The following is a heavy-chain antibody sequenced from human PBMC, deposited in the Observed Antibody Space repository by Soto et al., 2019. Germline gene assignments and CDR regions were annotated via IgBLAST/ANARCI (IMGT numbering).Heavy chain of an antibody. CDR1: GYTFTDYY. CDR3: ARDLFTGYSGYGYYYYGMDV. Sequence: QVQLVQSGAEVKKPGASVKVSCKVSGYTFTDYYINWVRQAPGQGLEWMGWINPNSGDTTYAHKFQGWVTMNRDKSISTAYMELRRLRSDDTAMYYCARDLFTGYSGYGYYYYGMDVWGQGTAVTVSS. CDR2: INPNSGDT. D-gene: IGHD5-12*01. J-gene: IGHJ6*02. V-gene: IGHV1-2*04.